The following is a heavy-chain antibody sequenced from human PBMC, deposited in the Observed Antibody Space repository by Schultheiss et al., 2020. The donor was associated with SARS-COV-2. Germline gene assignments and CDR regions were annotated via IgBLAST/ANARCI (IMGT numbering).Heavy chain of an antibody. D-gene: IGHD4-17*01. CDR1: GGSISSGGYS. J-gene: IGHJ3*02. Sequence: SQTLSLTCAVSGGSISSGGYSWSWIRQPPGKGLEWIGYIYHSGSTYYNPSLKSRVTISVDRSKNQFSLKLSSVTAADTAVYYCASRTTVTGTAFDIWGQGTMVTVSS. CDR3: ASRTTVTGTAFDI. V-gene: IGHV4-30-2*01. CDR2: IYHSGST.